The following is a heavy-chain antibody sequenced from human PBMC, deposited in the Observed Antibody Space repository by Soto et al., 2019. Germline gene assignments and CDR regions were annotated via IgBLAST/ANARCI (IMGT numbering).Heavy chain of an antibody. CDR1: GYTFTEFP. V-gene: IGHV1-3*04. J-gene: IGHJ4*02. CDR2: IDTGNGKT. CDR3: VRAKAIKSDF. Sequence: QVQLVQSGPEVKKPGASVKVSCKASGYTFTEFPIHWVSQAPGQGLQWVGWIDTGNGKTRYSAKFRGRVTLTRDTSADTAYMDLRGLRSEDTAVFFCVRAKAIKSDFWGQGTLVTVSS.